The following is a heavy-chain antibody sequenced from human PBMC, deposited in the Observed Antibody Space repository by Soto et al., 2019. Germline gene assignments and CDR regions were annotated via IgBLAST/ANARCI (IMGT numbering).Heavy chain of an antibody. CDR3: ARGNLSFDFDS. Sequence: QIQLVESGGDVVQPGKSLRLSCAASGFNFGFFGMHWVRQAPGKGLEWVAFILGDGINTQYADSVRGRFTLSRDYSRKTMYLQMDSLRDEDTALYYCARGNLSFDFDSWGLGTLVTVSS. J-gene: IGHJ4*02. CDR1: GFNFGFFG. D-gene: IGHD1-26*01. CDR2: ILGDGINT. V-gene: IGHV3-30*03.